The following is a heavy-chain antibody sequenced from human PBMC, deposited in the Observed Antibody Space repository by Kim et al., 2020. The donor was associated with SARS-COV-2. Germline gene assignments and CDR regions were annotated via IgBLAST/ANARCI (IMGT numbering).Heavy chain of an antibody. CDR1: GLTFSSHG. J-gene: IGHJ6*01. V-gene: IGHV3-30*18. Sequence: GGSLRLSCEASGLTFSSHGMHWARQAPGKGLEGLAVISYDGSKKYNVDSVKGRFTISRDNYKNTLDLQMNSLRAEDTAVYYCAKDFYSDYENEYYYGMDVWGQGTAVTVSS. CDR3: AKDFYSDYENEYYYGMDV. CDR2: ISYDGSKK. D-gene: IGHD4-17*01.